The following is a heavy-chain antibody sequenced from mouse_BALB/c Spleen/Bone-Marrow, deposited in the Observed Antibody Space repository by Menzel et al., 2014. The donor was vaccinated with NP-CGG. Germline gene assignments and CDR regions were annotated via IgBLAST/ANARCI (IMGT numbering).Heavy chain of an antibody. CDR3: ARGRTTVVSDY. D-gene: IGHD1-1*01. CDR2: IEPSDRYT. J-gene: IGHJ2*02. V-gene: IGHV1-69*02. Sequence: VQLQQSGAEVVKPGASVKVSRKASGYTFTNYWMQWVKQRPGQGLEWIGEIEPSDRYTNYNQDFKGKATLTVDKSSSTAYMQLSSLTSEDSAVYYCARGRTTVVSDYWGQGTSLTVSS. CDR1: GYTFTNYW.